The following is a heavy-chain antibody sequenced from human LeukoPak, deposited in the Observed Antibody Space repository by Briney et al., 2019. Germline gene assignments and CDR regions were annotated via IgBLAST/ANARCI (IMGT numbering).Heavy chain of an antibody. J-gene: IGHJ4*01. Sequence: PSETLSLTCTVSDGYYWSWIRQPPGKGLEWIGYMYYIGSTNYNPSLKSRVTMSLDSSKNQFFLTLTSVTAADTAVYYCARLSLIPAAMPDQWGPGILVTVSS. CDR3: ARLSLIPAAMPDQ. D-gene: IGHD2-2*01. V-gene: IGHV4-59*08. CDR2: MYYIGST. CDR1: DGYY.